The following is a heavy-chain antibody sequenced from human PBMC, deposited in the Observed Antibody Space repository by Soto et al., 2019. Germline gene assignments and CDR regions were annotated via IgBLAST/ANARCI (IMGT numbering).Heavy chain of an antibody. D-gene: IGHD2-8*02. CDR3: ATDTYCPASCYRGHGN. J-gene: IGHJ4*02. Sequence: EVQLVESGGDLVQPGGSLRLSCAASGFTFSSYWMAWVRQSPGKGLEWVASMNQHGSNIQYVDTVKGRFTISRDNARNVLYLQMHHLRAEDTAIYYCATDTYCPASCYRGHGNWGQGTLVTVSS. CDR1: GFTFSSYW. CDR2: MNQHGSNI. V-gene: IGHV3-7*01.